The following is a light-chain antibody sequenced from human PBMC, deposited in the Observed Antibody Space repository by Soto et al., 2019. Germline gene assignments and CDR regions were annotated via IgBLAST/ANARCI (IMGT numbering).Light chain of an antibody. CDR1: QSVLYSSNNKKY. J-gene: IGKJ4*01. CDR2: WAS. CDR3: QQYYTTPALT. Sequence: DIVMTQSPDSLAVSLGERATINCKSSQSVLYSSNNKKYLAWYQQKPGQPPKLLIYWASTRESGVPDRFSGXXXXXDFTLXISSXXAEDVAVYYCQQYYTTPALTFGGGTQVEIK. V-gene: IGKV4-1*01.